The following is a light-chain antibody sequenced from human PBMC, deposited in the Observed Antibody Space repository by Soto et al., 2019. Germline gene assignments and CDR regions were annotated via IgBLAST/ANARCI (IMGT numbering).Light chain of an antibody. CDR3: QQYCSSPRT. V-gene: IGKV4-1*01. Sequence: DLVMTQSPDSLAVSLGERATINCRSSQSVLYSSSNKNYLAWYQQKPGQPPKLLIYWASTRESGVPDRFSGSGSGTDFPLTISSLQAEDVAVYYCQQYCSSPRTFGQGTKVEIK. J-gene: IGKJ1*01. CDR2: WAS. CDR1: QSVLYSSSNKNY.